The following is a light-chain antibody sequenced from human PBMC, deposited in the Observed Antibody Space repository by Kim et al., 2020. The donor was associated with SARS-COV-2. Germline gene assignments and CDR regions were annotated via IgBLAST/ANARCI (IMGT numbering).Light chain of an antibody. J-gene: IGKJ2*01. CDR1: QSVSSY. V-gene: IGKV3-11*01. CDR2: DAS. Sequence: EIVLTQSPATLSLSPGERATLSCRASQSVSSYLAWFQQKPGQAPRLLIYDASNRATGIPARFSGSGSGTDFTLTISSLEPEDFAVYYCQRRSNWPPYTFGQETKLEI. CDR3: QRRSNWPPYT.